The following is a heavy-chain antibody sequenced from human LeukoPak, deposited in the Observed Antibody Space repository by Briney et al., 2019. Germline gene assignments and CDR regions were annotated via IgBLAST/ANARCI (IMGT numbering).Heavy chain of an antibody. Sequence: GGSLRLSCAASGLTFSSYAMSWVRQAPGKGLEWVSAISGSGGSTYYADSVKGRFTIFRDNSKNTLYLQMNSLRAEDTAVYYCARPPGTTVTTVFVYWGQGTLVTVSS. CDR1: GLTFSSYA. CDR2: ISGSGGST. J-gene: IGHJ4*02. V-gene: IGHV3-23*01. D-gene: IGHD4-17*01. CDR3: ARPPGTTVTTVFVY.